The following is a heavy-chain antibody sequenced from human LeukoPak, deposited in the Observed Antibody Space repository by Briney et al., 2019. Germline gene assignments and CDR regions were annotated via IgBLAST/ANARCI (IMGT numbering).Heavy chain of an antibody. CDR3: ARVSILEWLLYGGFDY. CDR2: INHSGST. D-gene: IGHD3-3*01. J-gene: IGHJ4*02. Sequence: PSETLSLTCAVYGGSFSGYYWSWIRQPPGKGLEWIGEINHSGSTNYNPSLKSRVTTSVDTSKNQSSLKLSSVTAADTAVYYCARVSILEWLLYGGFDYWGQGTLVTVSS. CDR1: GGSFSGYY. V-gene: IGHV4-34*01.